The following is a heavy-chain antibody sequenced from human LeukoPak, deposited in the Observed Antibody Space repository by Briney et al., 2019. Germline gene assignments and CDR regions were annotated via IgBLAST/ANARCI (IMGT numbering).Heavy chain of an antibody. J-gene: IGHJ4*01. D-gene: IGHD7-27*01. Sequence: ASVKVSCKASGYTLTDYYLHWVRQAPGQGPKWMGWINPNSGATDYAQSFQARVTMTRDTSIGSGYMELTGLESDDTAVYYCARGRRIPRGPENAGDFFDYWGQGSLVAVSS. V-gene: IGHV1-2*02. CDR2: INPNSGAT. CDR1: GYTLTDYY. CDR3: ARGRRIPRGPENAGDFFDY.